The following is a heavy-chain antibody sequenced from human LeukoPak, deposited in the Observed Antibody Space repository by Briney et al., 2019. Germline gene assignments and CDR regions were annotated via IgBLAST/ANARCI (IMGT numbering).Heavy chain of an antibody. CDR2: INPSGGST. CDR1: GYTFTSYY. V-gene: IGHV1-46*01. Sequence: GASVKVSCKASGYTFTSYYMHWVRRAPGQGLEWMGIINPSGGSTSYAQKFQGRVTMTRDTSTSTVYMELSSLRSEDTAVYYCARVGYSNYGPYYFDYWGQGTLVTVSS. J-gene: IGHJ4*02. D-gene: IGHD4-11*01. CDR3: ARVGYSNYGPYYFDY.